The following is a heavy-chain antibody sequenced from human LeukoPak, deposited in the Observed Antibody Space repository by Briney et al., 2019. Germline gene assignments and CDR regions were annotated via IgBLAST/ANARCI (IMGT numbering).Heavy chain of an antibody. D-gene: IGHD3-9*01. CDR2: IIPIFGTA. CDR3: ATPYDIHDAFDI. CDR1: GGTFSSYA. V-gene: IGHV1-69*01. J-gene: IGHJ3*02. Sequence: SVKVSCKASGGTFSSYAISWVRQASGQGLEWMGGIIPIFGTANYAQKFQGRVTITADESTSTAYMELSSLRSEDTAVYYCATPYDIHDAFDIWGQGTMVTVSS.